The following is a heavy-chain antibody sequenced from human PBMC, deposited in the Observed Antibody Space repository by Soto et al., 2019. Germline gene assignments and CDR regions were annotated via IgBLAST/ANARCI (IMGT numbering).Heavy chain of an antibody. J-gene: IGHJ6*04. D-gene: IGHD6-19*01. Sequence: NPSETLSLTCTVSGGSISTYYWSWIRQPPGKGLEWIGYIYYSGSTSYNPSLKSRVTISVDTSKNQFSLKLRSVTAADTAVYYCASDRSSGWDQGYGMDVRGKGTTVTVSS. CDR1: GGSISTYY. V-gene: IGHV4-59*01. CDR3: ASDRSSGWDQGYGMDV. CDR2: IYYSGST.